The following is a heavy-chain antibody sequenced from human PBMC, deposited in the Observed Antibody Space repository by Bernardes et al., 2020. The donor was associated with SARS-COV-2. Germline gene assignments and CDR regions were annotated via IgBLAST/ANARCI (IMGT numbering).Heavy chain of an antibody. V-gene: IGHV4-4*07. J-gene: IGHJ5*02. Sequence: ETLSLTCTVSGVSINTYYWSWIRQPPGKGLEWIGRIYPSGSTKYNPSLKSRVSMSVDTPKNQFSMKLSSVTAADTAVYYCARDLIVGATPWFDPWGQGTLVTVSS. CDR2: IYPSGST. CDR3: ARDLIVGATPWFDP. D-gene: IGHD1-26*01. CDR1: GVSINTYY.